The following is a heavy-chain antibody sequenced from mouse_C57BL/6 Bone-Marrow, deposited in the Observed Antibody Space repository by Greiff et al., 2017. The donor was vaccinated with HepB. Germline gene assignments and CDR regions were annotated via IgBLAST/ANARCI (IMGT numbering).Heavy chain of an antibody. V-gene: IGHV5-6*01. CDR1: GFTFSSYS. J-gene: IGHJ4*01. CDR3: AGPYYSNYRHAMDY. CDR2: ISSGGSYT. D-gene: IGHD2-5*01. Sequence: EVQLQESGGDLVKPGGSLKLSCAASGFTFSSYSMSWVRQTPDKRLEWVATISSGGSYTYYPDSVKGRFTISRDNAKNTLYLQMSSLKSEDTAMYYCAGPYYSNYRHAMDYWGQGTSVTVSS.